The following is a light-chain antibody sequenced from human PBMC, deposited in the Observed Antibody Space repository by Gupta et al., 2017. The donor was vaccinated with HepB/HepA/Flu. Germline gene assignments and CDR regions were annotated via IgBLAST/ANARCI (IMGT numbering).Light chain of an antibody. J-gene: IGLJ1*01. CDR1: SSNIGAGYD. V-gene: IGLV1-40*01. CDR3: QSYDSSLSGYV. Sequence: QSVLTQPPSVSGAPGQKVTISCTGSSSNIGAGYDVHWYQHLPGTAPKLLIFGNSDRPSGVPVRFSGSKSGTSASLAITGLQAEDEADYSCQSYDSSLSGYVFGGGTQVTV. CDR2: GNS.